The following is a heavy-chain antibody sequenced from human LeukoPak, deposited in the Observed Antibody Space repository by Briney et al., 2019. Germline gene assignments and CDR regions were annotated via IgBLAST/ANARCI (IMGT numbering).Heavy chain of an antibody. CDR2: ISSSSSYI. Sequence: GGSLILSCAASGFTFSSYSMNWVRQATGKGLEWVSSISSSSSYIYYADSVKGRFTISRDNAKNSLYLQMNSLRAEDTAVYYCARDSQAAGYAFDIWGQGTMVTVSS. V-gene: IGHV3-21*01. J-gene: IGHJ3*02. D-gene: IGHD6-13*01. CDR3: ARDSQAAGYAFDI. CDR1: GFTFSSYS.